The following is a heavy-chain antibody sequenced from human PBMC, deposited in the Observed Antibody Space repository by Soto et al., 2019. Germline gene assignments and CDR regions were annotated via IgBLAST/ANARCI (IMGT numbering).Heavy chain of an antibody. CDR2: MNPNSGET. Sequence: QAQLVQSGAEVKKPGASVKVSCKTSGYTFTDYDINWVRQDTGQGLEWIGWMNPNSGETGYAQKFQGRVTMTRSASLSTVYLELSSLRSEDTAVYYCARVAVAARPRWYNWFDPWGQGTLVTVSS. CDR3: ARVAVAARPRWYNWFDP. J-gene: IGHJ5*02. D-gene: IGHD2-15*01. CDR1: GYTFTDYD. V-gene: IGHV1-8*01.